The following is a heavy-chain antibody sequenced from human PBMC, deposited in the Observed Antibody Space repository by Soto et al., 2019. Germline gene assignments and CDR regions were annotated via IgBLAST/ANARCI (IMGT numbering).Heavy chain of an antibody. Sequence: TLSLTCTVSGGSISSYYWSWIRQPPGKGLEWIGYIYYSGSTNYNPSLKSRVTISVDTSKNQFSLKLGSVTAADTAVYYCARSGYCSGGSCSPGIAYYYYYMDVWGKGTTVTVSS. J-gene: IGHJ6*03. CDR3: ARSGYCSGGSCSPGIAYYYYYMDV. CDR2: IYYSGST. CDR1: GGSISSYY. D-gene: IGHD2-15*01. V-gene: IGHV4-59*08.